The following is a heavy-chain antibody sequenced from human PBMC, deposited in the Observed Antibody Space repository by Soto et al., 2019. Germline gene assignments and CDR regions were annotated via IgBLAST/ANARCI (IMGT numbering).Heavy chain of an antibody. CDR3: ATLALVTRIFDY. J-gene: IGHJ4*02. D-gene: IGHD2-21*02. CDR2: VYHSGNP. V-gene: IGHV4-30-2*01. Sequence: QLQLQESGAGLVKPSQTLSLTCAGSGGSISSGGYSCSWIRQPAGKGLEWIGYVYHSGNPYYNPSPAGRVTISLDRAKNQFSLELGSVPAADTAVYYCATLALVTRIFDYWGQGTLVTVSS. CDR1: GGSISSGGYS.